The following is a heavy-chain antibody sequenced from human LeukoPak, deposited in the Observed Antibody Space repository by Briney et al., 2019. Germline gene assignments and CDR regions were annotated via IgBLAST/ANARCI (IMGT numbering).Heavy chain of an antibody. CDR2: IKSKTDGGTT. CDR1: GFTFSNAW. CDR3: TTDLELLWFGGLYDL. Sequence: GGSLRLSCAASGFTFSNAWMSWVRQAPGKGLEWVGRIKSKTDGGTTDYAAPVKGRFTISRDDSKNTLYLQMNSLKTEDTAVYYCTTDLELLWFGGLYDLWGRGTLVTVSS. J-gene: IGHJ2*01. V-gene: IGHV3-15*01. D-gene: IGHD3-10*01.